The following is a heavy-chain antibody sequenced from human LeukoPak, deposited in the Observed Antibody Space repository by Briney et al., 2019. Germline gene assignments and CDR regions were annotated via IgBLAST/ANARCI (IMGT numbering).Heavy chain of an antibody. CDR2: ISGGGTST. D-gene: IGHD6-19*01. V-gene: IGHV3-23*01. CDR1: GFTFSSYA. J-gene: IGHJ4*02. Sequence: PGGSLRLSCAASGFTFSSYAMSWVRQAPGKWLEWVSVISGGGTSTYYADSVKGRSTISKDNSRNTLYLQMNSLRAEDTAVYYCAKTFIAVANPIDYWGQGTLVTVSS. CDR3: AKTFIAVANPIDY.